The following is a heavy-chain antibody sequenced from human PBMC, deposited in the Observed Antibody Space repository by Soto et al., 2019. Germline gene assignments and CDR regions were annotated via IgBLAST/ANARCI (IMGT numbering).Heavy chain of an antibody. CDR2: ISWNSGSI. Sequence: HPGGSLRLSCAASGFTFDDYAMHWVRQAPGKGLEWVSGISWNSGSIGYADSVKGRFTISRDNAKNSLYLQMNSLRAEDTALYYCAKDRKPTSIDSYGYGYFDYWGQGTLVTVSS. J-gene: IGHJ4*02. CDR1: GFTFDDYA. V-gene: IGHV3-9*01. D-gene: IGHD5-18*01. CDR3: AKDRKPTSIDSYGYGYFDY.